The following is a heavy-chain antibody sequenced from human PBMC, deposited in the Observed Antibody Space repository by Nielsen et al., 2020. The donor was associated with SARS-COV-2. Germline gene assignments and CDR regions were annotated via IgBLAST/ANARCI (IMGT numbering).Heavy chain of an antibody. Sequence: CVRHAPGQRLEWLGGIFPIFGTANSAQKFEGRVMITADEYTSKAYLELSSLRSEDTAVYYCAGDNRIQLWLNYYYYGMDVWGQGTTVTVSS. D-gene: IGHD5-18*01. CDR2: IFPIFGTA. V-gene: IGHV1-69*01. J-gene: IGHJ6*02. CDR3: AGDNRIQLWLNYYYYGMDV.